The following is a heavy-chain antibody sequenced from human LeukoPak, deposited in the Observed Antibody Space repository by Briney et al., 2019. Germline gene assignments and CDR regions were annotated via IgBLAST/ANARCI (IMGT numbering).Heavy chain of an antibody. CDR2: IYSGGST. CDR3: ARDRVVVVTARIYYYYGMDV. Sequence: PGGSLRLSCAASGFTVSSNYMSWVRQAPGKGLEWVSVIYSGGSTYYADSVKGRFTISRDNSKNTLYLQMNSLRAEDTAVYYCARDRVVVVTARIYYYYGMDVWGQGTTVTVSS. D-gene: IGHD2-21*02. CDR1: GFTVSSNY. J-gene: IGHJ6*02. V-gene: IGHV3-53*01.